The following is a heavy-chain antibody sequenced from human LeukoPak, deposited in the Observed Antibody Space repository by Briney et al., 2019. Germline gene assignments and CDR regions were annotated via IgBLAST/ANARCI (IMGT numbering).Heavy chain of an antibody. CDR2: ISSSGSTI. CDR1: GFTFSSYE. Sequence: PGGSLRLSCAASGFTFSSYEMNWVRQAPGKGLEWVSYISSSGSTIYYADSVKGRFTISRDNAKNSLYLQMNSLRAEDTAVYYCASRRYCGGDCRFYYYMDVWGKGTTVTISS. J-gene: IGHJ6*03. CDR3: ASRRYCGGDCRFYYYMDV. V-gene: IGHV3-48*03. D-gene: IGHD2-21*02.